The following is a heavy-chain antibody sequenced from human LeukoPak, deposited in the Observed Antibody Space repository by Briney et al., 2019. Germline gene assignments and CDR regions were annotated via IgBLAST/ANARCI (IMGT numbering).Heavy chain of an antibody. CDR3: ERAVVVKGNNYCNYGMDV. CDR1: GYTFINYG. J-gene: IGHJ6*01. D-gene: IGHD3-22*01. Sequence: ASVKVSCKASGYTFINYGITWVRQAPGQGLEWMEWITAYSGNTNSVQTLQGRVTLTTDTSTSKVYMVLTSLRSDDTAVYYCERAVVVKGNNYCNYGMDVWGQGTTVTVSS. V-gene: IGHV1-18*01. CDR2: ITAYSGNT.